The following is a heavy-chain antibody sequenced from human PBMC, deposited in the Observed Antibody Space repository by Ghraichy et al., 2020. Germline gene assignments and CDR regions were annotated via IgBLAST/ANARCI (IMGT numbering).Heavy chain of an antibody. CDR1: GYTFTGCY. V-gene: IGHV1-2*02. CDR3: VRESPRYSSGWYAFDY. CDR2: INPDSGGT. D-gene: IGHD6-13*01. Sequence: ASVKVSCKASGYTFTGCYVNWVRQAPGQGLEWMGWINPDSGGTNYAQKFQGRVTMTSDTSISTAYMEMSRLRSDDTAVYYCVRESPRYSSGWYAFDYWGQGTLVTVSS. J-gene: IGHJ4*02.